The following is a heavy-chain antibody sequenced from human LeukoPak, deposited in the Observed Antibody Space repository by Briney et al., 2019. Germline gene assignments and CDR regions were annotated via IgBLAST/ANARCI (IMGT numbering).Heavy chain of an antibody. D-gene: IGHD1-26*01. CDR1: GYTFTNYD. CDR3: AGVWGAIDY. CDR2: MNPKSGNT. J-gene: IGHJ4*02. Sequence: ASVKVSCKTSGYTFTNYDINWVRQAAGQGLEWMGWMNPKSGNTGSAQRFQGRVTMTRDTSISTAYMELSSFRSEDTAVYYCAGVWGAIDYWGQGTLVTVSA. V-gene: IGHV1-8*01.